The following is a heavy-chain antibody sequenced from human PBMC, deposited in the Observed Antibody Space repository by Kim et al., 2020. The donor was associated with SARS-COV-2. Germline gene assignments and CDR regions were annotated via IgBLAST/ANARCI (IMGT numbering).Heavy chain of an antibody. V-gene: IGHV3-21*01. Sequence: GGSLRLSCAASGFTFSSYSMNWVRQAPGKGLEWVAAIRSSSYIYYAASAKGRFTISRDNAKNTLYLQMNSLRAEDKTAYYCARDGYQLEWVDPWYYCYD. J-gene: IGHJ6*03. CDR2: IRSSSYI. CDR3: ARDGYQLEWVDPWYYCYD. CDR1: GFTFSSYS. D-gene: IGHD3-3*01.